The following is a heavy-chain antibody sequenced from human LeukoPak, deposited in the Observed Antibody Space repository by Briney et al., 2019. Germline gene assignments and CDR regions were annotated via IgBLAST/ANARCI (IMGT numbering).Heavy chain of an antibody. J-gene: IGHJ4*02. D-gene: IGHD3-10*01. CDR3: AKSMRSGSYYNKDY. CDR2: ISGSGGST. Sequence: GGSLRLSCAASGFTFSSYAMSWVRQAPGKGLEWVAAISGSGGSTFYADSVKGRFTISRDNSKNTLYLQMNSLRAEDTAVYYCAKSMRSGSYYNKDYWGQGTLVAVSS. CDR1: GFTFSSYA. V-gene: IGHV3-23*01.